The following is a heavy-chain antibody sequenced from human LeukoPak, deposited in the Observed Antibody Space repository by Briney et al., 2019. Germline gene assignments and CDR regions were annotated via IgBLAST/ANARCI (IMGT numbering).Heavy chain of an antibody. CDR3: TTYGGDGYNFDY. V-gene: IGHV3-15*01. J-gene: IGHJ4*02. D-gene: IGHD5-24*01. CDR1: GFTFSNAW. CDR2: IKSKTDGGTT. Sequence: PGGSLRLSCAASGFTFSNAWVSWVRQAPGKGLEWVGRIKSKTDGGTTDYAAPVKGRFTISRDDSKNTLYLQMNSLKTEDTAVYYCTTYGGDGYNFDYWGQGTLVTVSS.